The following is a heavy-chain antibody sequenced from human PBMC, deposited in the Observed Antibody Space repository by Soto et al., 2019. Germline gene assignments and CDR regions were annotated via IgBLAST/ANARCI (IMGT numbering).Heavy chain of an antibody. D-gene: IGHD3-22*01. J-gene: IGHJ4*02. Sequence: GALKISCAASGFTFRSYSMNWVRQAPGKGLEWVSSISGTGSYISYADSVKGRFTISRDNAKNSLDLQMNSLRAEDTAVYYCGRDYYYDRSGYSPLDYWGQGTLVTVSS. CDR2: ISGTGSYI. V-gene: IGHV3-21*01. CDR1: GFTFRSYS. CDR3: GRDYYYDRSGYSPLDY.